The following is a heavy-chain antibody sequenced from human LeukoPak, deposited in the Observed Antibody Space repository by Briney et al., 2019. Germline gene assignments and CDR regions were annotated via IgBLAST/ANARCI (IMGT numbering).Heavy chain of an antibody. J-gene: IGHJ6*02. D-gene: IGHD1-26*01. CDR2: ISTSSNYT. CDR1: GFTFSDYY. CDR3: ARCGTPNNYYYYGMDV. V-gene: IGHV3-11*03. Sequence: GGSVRLSCAASGFTFSDYYMSWIRQAPGKGLEWVSYISTSSNYTNYADSVKGRFTISRDNAKNSLYLQMNSLRAEDTAVYYCARCGTPNNYYYYGMDVWGQGTTVTFSS.